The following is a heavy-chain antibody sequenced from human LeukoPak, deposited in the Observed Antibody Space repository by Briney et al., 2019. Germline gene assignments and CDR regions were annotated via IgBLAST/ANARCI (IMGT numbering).Heavy chain of an antibody. V-gene: IGHV4-34*01. D-gene: IGHD2-2*01. J-gene: IGHJ4*02. CDR1: GGSFSGYY. CDR3: ARGYRYCSSTSCYVPNFDY. Sequence: PSETLSLTCAVYGGSFSGYYWSWIRQPPGKGLEWIGEINHSGSTNYNPSLKSRVTISVDTSKNQFSLKLSSVTAADTAVYYCARGYRYCSSTSCYVPNFDYWAQGTLVTVSS. CDR2: INHSGST.